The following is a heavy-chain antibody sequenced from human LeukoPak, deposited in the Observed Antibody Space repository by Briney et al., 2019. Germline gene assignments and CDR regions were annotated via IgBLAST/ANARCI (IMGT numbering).Heavy chain of an antibody. CDR3: ARLGIAAADNDTRAGYYYYGMDV. Sequence: GASVKVSCKASGYTFTSYGISWVRQAPGQGLEWMGWISAYNGNTNYAQKLQGRVTMTIDTSTSTAYMELRSLRSDDTAVYYCARLGIAAADNDTRAGYYYYGMDVWGQGTTVTVSS. J-gene: IGHJ6*02. V-gene: IGHV1-18*01. CDR2: ISAYNGNT. CDR1: GYTFTSYG. D-gene: IGHD6-13*01.